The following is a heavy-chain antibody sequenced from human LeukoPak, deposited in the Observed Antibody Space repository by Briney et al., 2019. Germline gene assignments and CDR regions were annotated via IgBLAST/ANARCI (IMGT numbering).Heavy chain of an antibody. V-gene: IGHV4-39*01. CDR2: IYSSGST. D-gene: IGHD1-26*01. Sequence: SATLSLPCTVSGASISGSGYYWGWIRPPPGKGLEWIGSIYSSGSTYYNASLQSRVTISIETSKNQISLRLNSVTAADTAMYYCAKSGGYGLIDYWGQGTLVTVSS. CDR1: GASISGSGYY. CDR3: AKSGGYGLIDY. J-gene: IGHJ4*02.